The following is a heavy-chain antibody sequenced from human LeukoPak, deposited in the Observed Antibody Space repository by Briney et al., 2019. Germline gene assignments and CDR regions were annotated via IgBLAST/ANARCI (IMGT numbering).Heavy chain of an antibody. V-gene: IGHV1-3*01. J-gene: IGHJ4*02. CDR2: INAGNGNT. CDR1: GYTFTSYA. D-gene: IGHD6-6*01. CDR3: ARVYGSARPPDY. Sequence: ASVTVSCKASGYTFTSYAMHWVRQAPGQRLEWMGWINAGNGNTKYSQKFQGRVTITRDTSASTAYMELSSLRSEDTAVYYCARVYGSARPPDYWGQGTLVTVSS.